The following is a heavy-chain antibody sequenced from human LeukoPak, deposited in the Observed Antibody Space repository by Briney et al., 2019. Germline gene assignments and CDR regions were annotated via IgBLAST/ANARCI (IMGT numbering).Heavy chain of an antibody. J-gene: IGHJ4*02. Sequence: PSETLSLTCTVSGGSIRSHYGTSIRQAPGKGLEWIGYIYYSGNTNYNPSLKSRVTISVDTSKNQFSLTLSSVTAADTAVYYCARSGALTGYLYWGQGTLVTVSS. V-gene: IGHV4-59*11. CDR3: ARSGALTGYLY. CDR1: GGSIRSHY. D-gene: IGHD3-9*01. CDR2: IYYSGNT.